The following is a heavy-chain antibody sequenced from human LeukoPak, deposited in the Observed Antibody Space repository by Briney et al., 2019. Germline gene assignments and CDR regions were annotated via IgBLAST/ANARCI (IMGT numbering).Heavy chain of an antibody. J-gene: IGHJ4*02. V-gene: IGHV4-4*02. CDR1: GGSISSSNW. CDR2: ISHSGST. CDR3: ARDSGERGSGSYLIAY. Sequence: PSGTLSLTCAVSGGSISSSNWWSWVRQPPGKGLEWIGEISHSGSTNYNPSLKSRVTISVDKSKNQFSLKLSSVTAADTAVYSCARDSGERGSGSYLIAYWGQGTLVTVSS. D-gene: IGHD3-10*01.